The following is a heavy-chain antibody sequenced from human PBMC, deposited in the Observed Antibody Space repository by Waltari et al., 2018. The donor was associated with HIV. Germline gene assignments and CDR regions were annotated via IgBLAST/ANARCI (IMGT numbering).Heavy chain of an antibody. CDR3: ARISRTSYDYYYNDMDV. CDR1: GGSISSGSYY. Sequence: QVQLQESGPGLVKPSQTLSLTCTVSGGSISSGSYYCSWIRQHPGKGLEWIGYFYYSGSTYYNPSLKMLVTISVDTSKTQFSLKLSSVTAADTAVYYCARISRTSYDYYYNDMDVWGQGTTVTVSS. V-gene: IGHV4-31*01. D-gene: IGHD2-2*01. CDR2: FYYSGST. J-gene: IGHJ6*02.